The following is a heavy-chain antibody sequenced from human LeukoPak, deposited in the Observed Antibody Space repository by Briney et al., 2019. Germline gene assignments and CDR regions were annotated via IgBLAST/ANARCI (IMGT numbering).Heavy chain of an antibody. CDR3: ARVGQDLGYYYYNMVD. V-gene: IGHV4-30-4*08. CDR2: IDYSVST. Sequence: PSETLSVTCTVPGGSISSSEYYSSWIRQPPGKGLESIGLIDYSVSTYYHPFLKSRVTISVDTSKNPFSLKLTSLAATDTPWFYCARVGQDLGYYYYNMVDWGKGATV. J-gene: IGHJ6*03. D-gene: IGHD3-16*01. CDR1: GGSISSSEYY.